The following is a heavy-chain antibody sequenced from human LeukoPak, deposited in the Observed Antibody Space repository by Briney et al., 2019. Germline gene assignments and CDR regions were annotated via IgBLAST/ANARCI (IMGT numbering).Heavy chain of an antibody. J-gene: IGHJ4*02. CDR2: ISHSSSTI. D-gene: IGHD3-3*01. V-gene: IGHV3-48*02. CDR3: VRFTWSGELLLGPIL. CDR1: GFIFSGYN. Sequence: GGSLRLSCAASGFIFSGYNMNWVRQVPGKGPEWVSFISHSSSTISYADSVKGRFTISRDNAQNSLYLQMNSLRDEDTAVYYCVRFTWSGELLLGPILWGQVTLVTVSS.